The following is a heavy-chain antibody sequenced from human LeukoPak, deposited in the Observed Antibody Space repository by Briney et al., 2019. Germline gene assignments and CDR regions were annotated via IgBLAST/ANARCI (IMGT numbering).Heavy chain of an antibody. CDR2: ISYDGSDK. CDR1: GFTFSSYA. Sequence: PGGSLRLSCAASGFTFSSYAMHWVRQAPGKGLEWEAVISYDGSDKYYADSVKGRFTISRDNAKNSLYLQMNSLRAEDTALYYCAKDSSGGICSGGSCYSRSVFDYWGQGTLVTVSS. V-gene: IGHV3-30*01. D-gene: IGHD2-15*01. CDR3: AKDSSGGICSGGSCYSRSVFDY. J-gene: IGHJ4*02.